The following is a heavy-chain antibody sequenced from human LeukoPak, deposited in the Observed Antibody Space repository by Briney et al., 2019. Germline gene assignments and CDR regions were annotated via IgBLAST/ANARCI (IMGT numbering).Heavy chain of an antibody. J-gene: IGHJ5*02. D-gene: IGHD4-17*01. V-gene: IGHV5-51*01. CDR2: IYPGDSDT. CDR1: GYSFTSYW. CDR3: ARLTLTTVSPFDP. Sequence: NRGESLKISCKGSGYSFTSYWIGWVRQLPGKGLEWMGIIYPGDSDTRYSPSFQGQVTISADKSISTAYLQWSSLKASDTAMYYCARLTLTTVSPFDPWGQGTLVTVSS.